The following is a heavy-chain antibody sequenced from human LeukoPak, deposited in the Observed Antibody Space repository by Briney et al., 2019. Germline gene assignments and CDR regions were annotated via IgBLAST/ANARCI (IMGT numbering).Heavy chain of an antibody. CDR3: ARDHYYDSSGYWLYYFDY. CDR2: IYTSGST. Sequence: SETLSLTCTVSGGSISSYYWGWIRQPAGKGLEWIGRIYTSGSTNYNPSLKSRVTMSVDTSKNQFSLKLSSVTAADTAVYYCARDHYYDSSGYWLYYFDYWGQGTLVTVSS. CDR1: GGSISSYY. D-gene: IGHD3-22*01. V-gene: IGHV4-4*07. J-gene: IGHJ4*02.